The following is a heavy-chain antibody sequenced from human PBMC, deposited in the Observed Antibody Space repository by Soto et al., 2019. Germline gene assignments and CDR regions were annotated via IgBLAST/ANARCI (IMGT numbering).Heavy chain of an antibody. CDR2: ISAYNGNT. J-gene: IGHJ6*02. V-gene: IGHV1-18*04. D-gene: IGHD6-13*01. CDR3: ARDRTRAAAGTLYYYYGMDV. CDR1: GYTFTSYG. Sequence: ASVKVSCKASGYTFTSYGISWVRQAPGQGLEWMGWISAYNGNTNYAQKLQGRVTMTTDTSTSTAYMELRSLRSDDTAVYYCARDRTRAAAGTLYYYYGMDVWGQGTTVTVSS.